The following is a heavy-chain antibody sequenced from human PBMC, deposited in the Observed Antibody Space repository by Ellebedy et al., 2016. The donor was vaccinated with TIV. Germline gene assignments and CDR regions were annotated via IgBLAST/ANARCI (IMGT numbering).Heavy chain of an antibody. CDR1: EFTFSSYP. J-gene: IGHJ3*01. CDR2: VSYDGSNK. Sequence: GESLKISCAASEFTFSSYPMHWVRQVPGKGLEWVAVVSYDGSNKYDADSVKGRFTISRDNTNNTLYLQMNSLRPEDTAFYYCVRGRSSWYSSGWYMGNAFDVWGQGTMVTVSS. CDR3: VRGRSSWYSSGWYMGNAFDV. D-gene: IGHD6-19*01. V-gene: IGHV3-30-3*01.